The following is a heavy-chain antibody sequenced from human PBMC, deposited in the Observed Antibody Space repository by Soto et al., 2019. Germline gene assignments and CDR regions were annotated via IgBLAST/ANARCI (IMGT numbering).Heavy chain of an antibody. CDR3: ARLIGNSWFDP. Sequence: SQTLSLTCAISGDSVSTNRATWDWIRKSPSRGLEWLGRTYYRSKWYNDYAVSVKGRITINPDTSNNQLSLQLNSVTPDDTAVYYCARLIGNSWFDPRGQGTLVTVSS. D-gene: IGHD2-8*01. V-gene: IGHV6-1*01. CDR1: GDSVSTNRAT. J-gene: IGHJ5*02. CDR2: TYYRSKWYN.